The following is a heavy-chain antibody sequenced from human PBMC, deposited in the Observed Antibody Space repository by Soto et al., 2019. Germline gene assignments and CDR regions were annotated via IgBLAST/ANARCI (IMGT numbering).Heavy chain of an antibody. D-gene: IGHD2-2*01. J-gene: IGHJ6*02. Sequence: QVQLQESGPGLVKPSETLSLTCTVSGGSISSYYWSWIRQPAGKGLEWIGRIYTSGSTNYNPSLKSRVTMSVDTSKNQFSLKLSSVTAADTAVYYCYIVPAAQSNYYGMDVWGQGTTVTVSS. CDR2: IYTSGST. CDR1: GGSISSYY. V-gene: IGHV4-4*07. CDR3: YIVPAAQSNYYGMDV.